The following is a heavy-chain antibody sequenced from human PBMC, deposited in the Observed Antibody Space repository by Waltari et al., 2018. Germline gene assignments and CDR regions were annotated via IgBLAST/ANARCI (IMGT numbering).Heavy chain of an antibody. Sequence: VQLLQSGSEVKKPGSSVKVSCQASGVTFRDLVFAWVRQAPGQGLEWMGRIIPMVGDATYAQRFQGRATITADASARTTHMELSSLISEDTAVYYCARVGCTGGTCYFDYWGQGTLVTVSS. CDR1: GVTFRDLV. CDR2: IIPMVGDA. CDR3: ARVGCTGGTCYFDY. D-gene: IGHD2-8*02. V-gene: IGHV1-69*11. J-gene: IGHJ4*02.